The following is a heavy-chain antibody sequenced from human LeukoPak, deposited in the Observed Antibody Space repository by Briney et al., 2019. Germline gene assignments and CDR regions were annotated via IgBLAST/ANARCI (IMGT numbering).Heavy chain of an antibody. CDR3: ARDDYLGY. D-gene: IGHD3-16*01. CDR2: ISGSGGST. Sequence: PGGSLRLSCAASGFTFSNYAMSWVRQATGKGLEWVSTISGSGGSTSYADSVKGRFTIYRDNSKNTMYLQMNSLRVEDTAVYYCARDDYLGYWGQGSLVTVSS. J-gene: IGHJ4*02. V-gene: IGHV3-23*01. CDR1: GFTFSNYA.